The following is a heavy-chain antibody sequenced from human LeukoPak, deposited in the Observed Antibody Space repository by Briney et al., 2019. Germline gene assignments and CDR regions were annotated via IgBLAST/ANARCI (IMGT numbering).Heavy chain of an antibody. CDR1: GFTFSNSA. V-gene: IGHV3-30*04. CDR2: ISYDGNNK. Sequence: GRSLRLSCAASGFTFSNSAMHCVRQAPGKGLEWVAVISYDGNNKYYADSVKGRFTISRDNSKNTLYVQMNSLRAEDTAVYYCTRDGPVAGKGGFDYWGQGTLVTVSS. J-gene: IGHJ4*02. D-gene: IGHD6-19*01. CDR3: TRDGPVAGKGGFDY.